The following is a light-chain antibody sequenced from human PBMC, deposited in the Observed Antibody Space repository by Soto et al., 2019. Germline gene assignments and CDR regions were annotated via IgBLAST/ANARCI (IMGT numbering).Light chain of an antibody. CDR3: QHSFTTPWT. CDR2: AAS. J-gene: IGKJ1*01. V-gene: IGKV1-39*01. Sequence: DIQMAQSPPSLSASVGDRVTITCRASQTISNYLNWYQQKPGKAPKVLIYAASHLQSGVPLRFSGSGSGTDFALTISSLQPEDFATYYCQHSFTTPWTFGQGTKVEI. CDR1: QTISNY.